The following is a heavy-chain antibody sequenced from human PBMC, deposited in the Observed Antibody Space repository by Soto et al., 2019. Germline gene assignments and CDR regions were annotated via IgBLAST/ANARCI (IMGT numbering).Heavy chain of an antibody. J-gene: IGHJ6*02. CDR2: IYHSGST. V-gene: IGHV4-4*02. Sequence: SETLSLTCAFSGVSISSSNWWSWVGQPPGEGLEWIGEIYHSGSTNYNPSLKSRVTISVDKSKNQFSLKLSSVTAADTAVYYCARDAGTTGGYYYYYGMDVWGQGTTVTVSS. CDR1: GVSISSSNW. D-gene: IGHD1-1*01. CDR3: ARDAGTTGGYYYYYGMDV.